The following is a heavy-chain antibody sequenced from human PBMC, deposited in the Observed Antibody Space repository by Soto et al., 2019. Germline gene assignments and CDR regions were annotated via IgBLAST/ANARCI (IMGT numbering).Heavy chain of an antibody. CDR3: ARIQLGYDAFES. CDR1: GFTFSSYS. V-gene: IGHV3-21*01. CDR2: ISSSSSYI. Sequence: GGSLRLSCAASGFTFSSYSMNWVRQAPGKGLEWVSSISSSSSYIYYADSVKGRFTISRDNAKNSLYLQMNSLRAEDTAVYDCARIQLGYDAFESRGQRSTVTVSS. D-gene: IGHD6-6*01. J-gene: IGHJ3*02.